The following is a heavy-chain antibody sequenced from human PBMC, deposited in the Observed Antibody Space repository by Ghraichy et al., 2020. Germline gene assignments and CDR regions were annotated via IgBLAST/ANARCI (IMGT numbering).Heavy chain of an antibody. CDR1: GFTFSSYS. CDR3: ARNNGDLWFGDLLPGFRY. Sequence: GESLNISCAASGFTFSSYSMNWVRQAPGKGLEWVSSISSSSSYIYYADSVKGRFTISRDNAKNSLYLQMNSLRAEDTAVYYCARNNGDLWFGDLLPGFRYWGQGTLVTVSS. D-gene: IGHD3-10*01. V-gene: IGHV3-21*01. J-gene: IGHJ4*02. CDR2: ISSSSSYI.